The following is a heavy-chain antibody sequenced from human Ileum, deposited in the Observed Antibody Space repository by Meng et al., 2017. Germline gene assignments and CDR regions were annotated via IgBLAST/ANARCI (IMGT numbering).Heavy chain of an antibody. CDR2: CRKKVNSYTT. CDR3: ARIPSSGSYSPDY. Sequence: EVQLVEFGGCLVQPGGSLRLSCVTSGFTFSDHYMDWVRPAPGKGLEWVGRCRKKVNSYTTEYVASVKGRFTISRDDSASSLYLQMNSVKTEDTAVYYCARIPSSGSYSPDYWGQGTLVTVSS. D-gene: IGHD3-10*01. V-gene: IGHV3-72*01. J-gene: IGHJ4*02. CDR1: GFTFSDHY.